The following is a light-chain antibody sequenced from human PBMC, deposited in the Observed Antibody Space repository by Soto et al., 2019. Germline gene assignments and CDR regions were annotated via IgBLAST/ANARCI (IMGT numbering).Light chain of an antibody. CDR3: SSSIPNNIVV. V-gene: IGLV2-14*01. CDR1: SSDVGDYNY. CDR2: EVS. J-gene: IGLJ2*01. Sequence: QSALTQPASVSGSPGQSITISCTGTSSDVGDYNYVSWYQQHPGKAPKLIIYEVSHRLSGVSNRFSGSKSGHTASLTISGLQDDDEADYYCSSSIPNNIVVFGGGSKLTVL.